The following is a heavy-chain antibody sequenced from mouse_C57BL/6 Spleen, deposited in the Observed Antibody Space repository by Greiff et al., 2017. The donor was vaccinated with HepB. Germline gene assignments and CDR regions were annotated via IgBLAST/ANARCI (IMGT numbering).Heavy chain of an antibody. D-gene: IGHD1-1*01. V-gene: IGHV1-53*01. J-gene: IGHJ2*01. CDR3: ASYYYVSSHDY. CDR2: INPSNGGT. Sequence: QVQLQQPGTELVKPGASVKLSCKASGYTFTSYWMHWVKQRPGQGLEWIGTINPSNGGTNYNEKFKSKATLTVDKSSSTAYMQLSSLTSEDSAVYDWASYYYVSSHDYWGQGTTLTVSS. CDR1: GYTFTSYW.